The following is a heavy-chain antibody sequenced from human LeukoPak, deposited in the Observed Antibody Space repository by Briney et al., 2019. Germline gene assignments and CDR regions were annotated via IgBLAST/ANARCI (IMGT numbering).Heavy chain of an antibody. J-gene: IGHJ6*03. V-gene: IGHV4-34*01. D-gene: IGHD3-16*02. Sequence: SETLSLTCAVYGGSFSGYYWSWIRQPPGKGLEWIGEINHSGSTNYNPSLKSQVTISVDTSKNQFSLKLSSVTAADTAVYYCARVPLYDYVWGSYRSYPRYYYYYMDVWGKGTTVTVSS. CDR2: INHSGST. CDR3: ARVPLYDYVWGSYRSYPRYYYYYMDV. CDR1: GGSFSGYY.